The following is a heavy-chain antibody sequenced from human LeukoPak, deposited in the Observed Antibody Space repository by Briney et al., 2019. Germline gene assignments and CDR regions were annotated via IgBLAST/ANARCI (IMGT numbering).Heavy chain of an antibody. V-gene: IGHV1-8*03. D-gene: IGHD3-3*01. Sequence: ASVKVSCKASGYTFTSYDINWVRQATGQGLEWMGWMNPNSGNTGYAQKFQGRVTITRNTSISAAYMELSSLRSEDTAVYYCARARYDFWSGYSAYYYYYMDVWGKGPRSPSP. CDR2: MNPNSGNT. J-gene: IGHJ6*03. CDR1: GYTFTSYD. CDR3: ARARYDFWSGYSAYYYYYMDV.